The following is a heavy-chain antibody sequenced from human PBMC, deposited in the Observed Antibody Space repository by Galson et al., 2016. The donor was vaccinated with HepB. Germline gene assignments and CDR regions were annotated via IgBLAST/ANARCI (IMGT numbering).Heavy chain of an antibody. J-gene: IGHJ6*02. CDR3: AKGGTPDDQTVNYAMDV. D-gene: IGHD2-15*01. CDR1: GFTFITSV. Sequence: SLRLSCAASGFTFITSVMSWVRQAPGKGLEWVSAISGTSASIFYGDSVKGRFTISRDNSKNTLYLQMNRLRAEDTAVYYCAKGGTPDDQTVNYAMDVWGQGTTVTVSS. V-gene: IGHV3-23*01. CDR2: ISGTSASI.